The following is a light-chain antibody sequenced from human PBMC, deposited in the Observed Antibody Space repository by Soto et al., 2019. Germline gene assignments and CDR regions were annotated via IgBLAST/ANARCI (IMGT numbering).Light chain of an antibody. CDR3: QQYDSYPLT. CDR2: GTS. J-gene: IGKJ5*01. V-gene: IGKV1D-16*01. CDR1: QGIRNF. Sequence: IQMTQSPSSLSASQVYRDTITCRASQGIRNFLAWYQQKPEKAPKSLIYGTSNLASGVPSRFSGSGSGTDYTLTISSLEPEDFATYYCQQYDSYPLTFGQGTRLEIK.